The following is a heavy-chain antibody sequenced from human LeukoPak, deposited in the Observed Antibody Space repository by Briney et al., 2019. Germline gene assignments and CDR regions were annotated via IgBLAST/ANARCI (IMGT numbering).Heavy chain of an antibody. J-gene: IGHJ4*02. D-gene: IGHD3-22*01. CDR2: IYYSGST. CDR3: ASLASVYYYDSSGYYYYFDY. V-gene: IGHV4-61*03. Sequence: SETLSLTCSVSGGSVSSGSYYWSWIRQPPGKGLEWIGYIYYSGSTNYNPSLKSRVTISVDSSKNHFSMKLSFVTTADTAVDYCASLASVYYYDSSGYYYYFDYWGQGTLVTVSS. CDR1: GGSVSSGSYY.